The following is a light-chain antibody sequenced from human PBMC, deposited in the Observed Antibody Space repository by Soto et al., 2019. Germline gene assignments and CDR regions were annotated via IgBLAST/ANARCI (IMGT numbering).Light chain of an antibody. V-gene: IGKV3-20*01. J-gene: IGKJ1*01. CDR3: QQYGSSPRT. CDR1: QSVSSSY. Sequence: IVLTQYPGTLSLSPGERATLSCRASQSVSSSYLAWYQQKPGQAPRLLIYGASSRATGIPDRFSGSGSGTDFTLTISRLEPEDFAVYYCQQYGSSPRTFGPGTKVDIK. CDR2: GAS.